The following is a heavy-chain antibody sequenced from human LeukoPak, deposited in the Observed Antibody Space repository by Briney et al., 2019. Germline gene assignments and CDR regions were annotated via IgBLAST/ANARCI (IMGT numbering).Heavy chain of an antibody. Sequence: PSETLSLTCTVSGGSISNYYWSWVRQPPGKGLEWIGYIYYGGSTNYNPSLKSRVTISVDTSKNQFSLKLSSVTAADTAVYYCARSPSGWLNYFDYWGQGTLVTVSS. J-gene: IGHJ4*02. D-gene: IGHD3-9*01. V-gene: IGHV4-59*01. CDR3: ARSPSGWLNYFDY. CDR2: IYYGGST. CDR1: GGSISNYY.